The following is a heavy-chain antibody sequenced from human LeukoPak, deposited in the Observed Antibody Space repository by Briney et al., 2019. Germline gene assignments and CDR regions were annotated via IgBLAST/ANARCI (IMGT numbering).Heavy chain of an antibody. CDR3: ARGLRDKYSYGYGVYYFDY. V-gene: IGHV4-34*01. CDR2: INHSGST. Sequence: PSETLSRTSAVYGVSFCAYYWGWLRPRPGQGLEWIGEINHSGSTNSHPSLKSRVTISVDTSKNQFSLKLSSVTAADTAVYYCARGLRDKYSYGYGVYYFDYWGQGTLVTVSS. CDR1: GVSFCAYY. J-gene: IGHJ4*02. D-gene: IGHD5-18*01.